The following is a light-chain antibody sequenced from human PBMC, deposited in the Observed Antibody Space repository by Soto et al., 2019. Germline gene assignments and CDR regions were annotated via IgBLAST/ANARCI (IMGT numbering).Light chain of an antibody. CDR2: GAS. CDR1: QRVASNY. Sequence: EIVLTQSPGTLSLSPGERATLSCRASQRVASNYLAWYQQKPAQAPRLLIYGASSRATGIPDRFSGSGSGTDFALTISRLEPEDFAVYYCQQYGSSPNTFGGGTRVEI. CDR3: QQYGSSPNT. J-gene: IGKJ4*01. V-gene: IGKV3-20*01.